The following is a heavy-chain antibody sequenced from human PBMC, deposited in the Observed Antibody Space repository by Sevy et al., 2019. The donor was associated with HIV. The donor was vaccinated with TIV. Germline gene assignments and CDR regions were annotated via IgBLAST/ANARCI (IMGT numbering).Heavy chain of an antibody. Sequence: GGSLRLSCAASGFNFNIYSLNWVRQSPGKGLQWVSLISKSGSDIFYADSVKGRFTISRDNANNSLYLQMTSLRSDDTGVYFCARGPSMDYWGQGTLVTVSS. CDR3: ARGPSMDY. J-gene: IGHJ4*02. CDR1: GFNFNIYS. V-gene: IGHV3-21*01. CDR2: ISKSGSDI.